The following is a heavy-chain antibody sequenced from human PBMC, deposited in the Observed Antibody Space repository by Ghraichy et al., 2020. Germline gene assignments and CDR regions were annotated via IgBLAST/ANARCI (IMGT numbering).Heavy chain of an antibody. Sequence: SETLSLTCTVSGGSISSYYWSWIRQPPGKGLEWIGYIYTSGSTNYNPSLKSRVTISVDTSKNQFSLKLSSVTAADTAVYYCARQLDAFDIWGQGTMVTVSS. CDR1: GGSISSYY. V-gene: IGHV4-4*09. CDR2: IYTSGST. CDR3: ARQLDAFDI. J-gene: IGHJ3*02. D-gene: IGHD5-24*01.